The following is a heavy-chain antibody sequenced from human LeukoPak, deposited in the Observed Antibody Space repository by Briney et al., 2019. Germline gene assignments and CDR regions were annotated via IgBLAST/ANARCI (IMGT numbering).Heavy chain of an antibody. D-gene: IGHD3-16*01. J-gene: IGHJ4*02. CDR1: GFTFSSYS. V-gene: IGHV3-23*01. Sequence: GGSLRLSCAASGFTFSSYSMNWVRQAPGKGLEWVSGISPSGGITYYTDSVKGRFTISRDNSKNTVSLQMNSLRAEDTAVYYCARDLGGKDYWGQGTLVTVSS. CDR2: ISPSGGIT. CDR3: ARDLGGKDY.